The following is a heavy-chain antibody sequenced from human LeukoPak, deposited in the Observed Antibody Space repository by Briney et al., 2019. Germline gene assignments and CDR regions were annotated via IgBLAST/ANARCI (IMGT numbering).Heavy chain of an antibody. CDR1: GFTFSSYA. CDR3: ARGYYYDSSGYYELGY. V-gene: IGHV3-30*04. CDR2: ISYDGSNK. D-gene: IGHD3-22*01. J-gene: IGHJ4*02. Sequence: PGGSLRLSCAASGFTFSSYAMHWVRQAPGKGLEWVAVISYDGSNKYYADSVKGRFTISRDNSKNTLYLQMNSLRAEDTAVYYCARGYYYDSSGYYELGYWGQGTLVTVSS.